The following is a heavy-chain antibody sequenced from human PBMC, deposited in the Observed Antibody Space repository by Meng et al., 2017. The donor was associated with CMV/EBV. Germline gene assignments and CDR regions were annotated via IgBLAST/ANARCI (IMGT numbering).Heavy chain of an antibody. CDR3: AARRTGTSSGWFDP. V-gene: IGHV5-51*01. J-gene: IGHJ5*02. CDR1: GYSFTSYW. CDR2: IYPVDSDT. D-gene: IGHD1-7*01. Sequence: GGSLRLSCKGSGYSFTSYWIGWVRQMPGKGLEWMGIIYPVDSDTRYSPSFQGQVTISADKSISTAYLQWSSLKASDTAMYYCAARRTGTSSGWFDPWGQGTLVTVSS.